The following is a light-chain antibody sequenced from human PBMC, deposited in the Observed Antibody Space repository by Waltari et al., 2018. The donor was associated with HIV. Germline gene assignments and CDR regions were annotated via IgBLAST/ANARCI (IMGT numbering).Light chain of an antibody. Sequence: SSELTQDPAVSVALGQTVRITCQGASLRSYYASWYQQKPGQAPVVVIYGKNNRPSGIPDRFSGSSSGNTASLTIPGGQAEDEADYYCNYRDSSGKHVVFGGGSKLTVL. V-gene: IGLV3-19*01. J-gene: IGLJ2*01. CDR1: SLRSYY. CDR3: NYRDSSGKHVV. CDR2: GKN.